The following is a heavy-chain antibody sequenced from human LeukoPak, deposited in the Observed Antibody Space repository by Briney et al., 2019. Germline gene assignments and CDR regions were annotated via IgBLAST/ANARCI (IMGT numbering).Heavy chain of an antibody. V-gene: IGHV3-23*01. CDR1: GFTFSSYA. D-gene: IGHD3-3*01. CDR2: ISGSGGST. Sequence: GGSLRLSCAASGFTFSSYAMSWVRQAPGKGLEWVSTISGSGGSTYYADSVKGRFTISRDNSKNTLYLQMNSLRAEDTAVYYCAKDVTIFGVVIPFDYWGQGTLVTVSS. CDR3: AKDVTIFGVVIPFDY. J-gene: IGHJ4*02.